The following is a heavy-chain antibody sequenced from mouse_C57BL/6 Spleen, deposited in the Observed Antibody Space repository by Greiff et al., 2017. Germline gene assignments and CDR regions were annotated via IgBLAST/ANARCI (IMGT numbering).Heavy chain of an antibody. CDR2: ISYSGST. J-gene: IGHJ3*01. D-gene: IGHD2-4*01. CDR1: GYSITSGYD. CDR3: AREGGYDYDGGNWFAY. Sequence: EVHLVESGPGMVKPSQSLSLTCTVTGYSITSGYDWHWIRHFPGNKLEWMGYISYSGSTNYNPSLKSRNSITHDTSKNHFFLKLNSVTTEDTATYYCAREGGYDYDGGNWFAYWGQGTLVTVSA. V-gene: IGHV3-1*01.